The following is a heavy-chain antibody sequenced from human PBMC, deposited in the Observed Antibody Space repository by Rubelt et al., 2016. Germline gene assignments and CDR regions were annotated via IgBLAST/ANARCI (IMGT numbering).Heavy chain of an antibody. CDR2: ISAYNGNT. CDR3: ATASPYCSGGSCY. CDR1: GYTFTSYG. V-gene: IGHV1-18*01. D-gene: IGHD2-15*01. J-gene: IGHJ4*02. Sequence: QVQLVQSGAEVKKPGASVKVSCKASGYTFTSYGISWVRQAPGQGLEWMGWISAYNGNTNYAQKLQGRVTMTTDTSTITAYRELRSLRSEDTAVYYCATASPYCSGGSCYWGQGTLVTVSS.